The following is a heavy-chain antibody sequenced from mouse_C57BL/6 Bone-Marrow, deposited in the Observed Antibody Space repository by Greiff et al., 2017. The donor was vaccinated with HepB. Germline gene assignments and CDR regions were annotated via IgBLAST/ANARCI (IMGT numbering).Heavy chain of an antibody. CDR3: ARVKGGPYYFDY. V-gene: IGHV1-78*01. J-gene: IGHJ2*01. CDR2: IYPRDGST. Sequence: VKLMESDAELVKPGASVKISCKVSGYTFTDHTIHWMKQRPEQGLEWIGYIYPRDGSTKYNEKFKGKATLTADKSSSTAYMQLNSLTSEDSAVYFCARVKGGPYYFDYWGQGTTLTVSS. D-gene: IGHD1-1*02. CDR1: GYTFTDHT.